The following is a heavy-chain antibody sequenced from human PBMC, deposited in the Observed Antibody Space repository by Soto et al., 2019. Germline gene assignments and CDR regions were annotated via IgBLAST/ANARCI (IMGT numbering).Heavy chain of an antibody. J-gene: IGHJ6*02. V-gene: IGHV4-59*07. CDR3: ARHQILPFYYALDV. D-gene: IGHD1-26*01. CDR2: IYYRGST. CDR1: GGSISGYY. Sequence: QVQLQESGPGLVKPSDTLSLTCNVSGGSISGYYWSWIRQSPGKGLEYIGYIYYRGSTNYNSSLKSRVTMSVDTSRNQFSLKMISVTAADTAVYYCARHQILPFYYALDVWGQGTTVTVSS.